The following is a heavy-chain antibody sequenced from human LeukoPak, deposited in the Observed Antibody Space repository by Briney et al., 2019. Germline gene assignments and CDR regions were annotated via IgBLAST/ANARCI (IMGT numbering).Heavy chain of an antibody. J-gene: IGHJ3*02. CDR1: GYTFTSYG. D-gene: IGHD2-15*01. Sequence: ASVKVSCKASGYTFTSYGISWVRQAPGQGLEWMGWINTYNGNTLYAQKLQGRVTMTTDTSTTTAYMELRSLRSDDTAVYFCARDRRRYCSGGSCSDAFDIWGQGTMVTVS. CDR2: INTYNGNT. CDR3: ARDRRRYCSGGSCSDAFDI. V-gene: IGHV1-18*04.